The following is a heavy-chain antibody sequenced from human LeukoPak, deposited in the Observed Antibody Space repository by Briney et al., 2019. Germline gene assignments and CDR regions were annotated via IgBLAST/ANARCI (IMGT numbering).Heavy chain of an antibody. V-gene: IGHV4-4*07. J-gene: IGHJ4*02. CDR2: IYTTGTT. CDR3: GRQGYTASYYFLDY. Sequence: SSETLSLTCTVSGRSINSYYWGWVRQSPGEGLEWIGRIYTTGTTQYNPSLKSRVTMSVDTSTNQFSLNLRSMTAADTAVYFCGRQGYTASYYFLDYWSQGTLVTVS. D-gene: IGHD1-26*01. CDR1: GRSINSYY.